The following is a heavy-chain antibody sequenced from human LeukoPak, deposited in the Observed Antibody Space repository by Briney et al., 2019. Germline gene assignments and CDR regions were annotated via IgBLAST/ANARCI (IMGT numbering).Heavy chain of an antibody. Sequence: SETLSLTCTDSSGSISGYHWNWIRQPPGKGLEWIGYIYYSGSTNYNPSLQSRVTISVDTSKNQFSLKLNSVTAADTAVYFCARGYSSRLIHYWGQGNLVTVSS. CDR2: IYYSGST. J-gene: IGHJ4*02. D-gene: IGHD6-13*01. CDR3: ARGYSSRLIHY. CDR1: SGSISGYH. V-gene: IGHV4-59*01.